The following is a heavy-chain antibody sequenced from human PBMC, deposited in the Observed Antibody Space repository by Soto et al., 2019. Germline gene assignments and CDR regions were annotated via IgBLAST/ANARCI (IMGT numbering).Heavy chain of an antibody. CDR1: GGSISSYY. J-gene: IGHJ4*02. CDR2: IYYSGST. V-gene: IGHV4-59*08. CDR3: ARRYGYSFDY. Sequence: QVQLQESGPGLVKPSETLSLTCTVYGGSISSYYWSWIRQPPGKGLEWIGYIYYSGSTNYNPSLTSRVTLSVDASKDRFSLTPSSRTAADTPGDYCARRYGYSFDYWGQGTLVTVSS. D-gene: IGHD1-1*01.